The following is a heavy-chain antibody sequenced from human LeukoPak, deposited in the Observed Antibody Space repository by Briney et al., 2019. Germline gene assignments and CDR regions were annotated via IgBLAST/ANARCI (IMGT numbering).Heavy chain of an antibody. V-gene: IGHV1-2*06. CDR3: ARGQPYGDYNYFDP. CDR2: INPSTGGT. D-gene: IGHD4-17*01. J-gene: IGHJ5*02. CDR1: GYTVIDYF. Sequence: ASVKVSCKASGYTVIDYFIHWVRQAPGQGLEWMGRINPSTGGTNSAQKFQGRVTMTRDTSISTAYMELSRLTSDDTAIYYCARGQPYGDYNYFDPWGQGTLVTVSS.